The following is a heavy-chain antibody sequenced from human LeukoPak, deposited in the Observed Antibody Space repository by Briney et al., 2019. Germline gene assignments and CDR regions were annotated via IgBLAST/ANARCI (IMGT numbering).Heavy chain of an antibody. J-gene: IGHJ6*02. D-gene: IGHD4-23*01. CDR3: ARYRPTVVTDYYYYGMDV. Sequence: SVKVSCEASGGTFSSYVISWVRQAPGQGLEWMGGIIPIFGTANYAQKFQGRVTITADESTNTAYMELSSLRSEDTAVYYCARYRPTVVTDYYYYGMDVWGQGTTVTVSS. V-gene: IGHV1-69*01. CDR1: GGTFSSYV. CDR2: IIPIFGTA.